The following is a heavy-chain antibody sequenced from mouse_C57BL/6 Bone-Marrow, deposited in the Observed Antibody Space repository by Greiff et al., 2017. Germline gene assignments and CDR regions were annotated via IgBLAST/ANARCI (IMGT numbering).Heavy chain of an antibody. Sequence: QVQLQQPGAELVKPGASVKLSCKASGYTFTSYWMQWVKQRPGQGLEWIGEIDPSDSYTNYNQKFKGKATLTVDTSSSTAYMQRSSLTSEDSAVYYCAREDYWHWYFDVWGTGTTVTVSS. V-gene: IGHV1-50*01. J-gene: IGHJ1*03. CDR3: AREDYWHWYFDV. CDR1: GYTFTSYW. D-gene: IGHD2-13*01. CDR2: IDPSDSYT.